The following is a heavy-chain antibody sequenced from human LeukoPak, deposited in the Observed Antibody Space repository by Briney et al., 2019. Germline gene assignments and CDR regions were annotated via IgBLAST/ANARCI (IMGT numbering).Heavy chain of an antibody. J-gene: IGHJ4*02. CDR3: ASSTRSNYFDY. D-gene: IGHD1-14*01. CDR1: GFTFSDYY. V-gene: IGHV3-11*04. CDR2: ISSSGSTI. Sequence: GGSLRLSCAASGFTFSDYYMSWIRQAPGKGLEWVSYISSSGSTIYYADSVKGRFTISRDNAKNSLYLQMNSLRAEDTAVYYCASSTRSNYFDYWGQGTLVTVSS.